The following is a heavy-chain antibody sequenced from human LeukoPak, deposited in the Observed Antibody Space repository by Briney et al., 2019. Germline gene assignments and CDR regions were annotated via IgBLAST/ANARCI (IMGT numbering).Heavy chain of an antibody. Sequence: PGGSLRLSCAASGFTFSSYSMNWVRQAPGKGLEWVSYITSSGSTIYYPDSVKGRFTISRDNAKNSLFLQMNSLSAEDTAVYYCARDALGTRGSSSWYPYWGQGTLVTVSS. CDR1: GFTFSSYS. V-gene: IGHV3-48*01. CDR2: ITSSGSTI. D-gene: IGHD6-13*01. CDR3: ARDALGTRGSSSWYPY. J-gene: IGHJ4*02.